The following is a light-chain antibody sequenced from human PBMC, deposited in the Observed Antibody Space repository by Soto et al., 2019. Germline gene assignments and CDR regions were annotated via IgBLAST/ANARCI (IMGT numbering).Light chain of an antibody. J-gene: IGLJ3*02. CDR3: SSYTGSNTWV. V-gene: IGLV2-14*01. CDR1: SSDVGGHNY. CDR2: EVS. Sequence: QSVLTQPASVSGSPGQSITISCTGTSSDVGGHNYVSWFQQHPGKAPKLMIYEVSKWPSGVSNRFSGSKSGNTASLTVTGVQAEDEADYYCSSYTGSNTWVFGGGTKLTVL.